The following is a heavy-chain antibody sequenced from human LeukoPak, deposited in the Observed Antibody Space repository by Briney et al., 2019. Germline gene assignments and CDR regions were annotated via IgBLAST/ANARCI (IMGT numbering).Heavy chain of an antibody. CDR1: GFTFSSYA. D-gene: IGHD3-10*02. CDR3: AKDLHYYVAMDV. V-gene: IGHV3-23*01. Sequence: GGSLRLSCVASGFTFSSYAMNWVRQAPGKGLEWVSGISGSGDNTYYADSVKGRFTISRDNSKNTLYLQMNSLRAEDTAVYYCAKDLHYYVAMDVWGQGTAVTVSS. CDR2: ISGSGDNT. J-gene: IGHJ6*02.